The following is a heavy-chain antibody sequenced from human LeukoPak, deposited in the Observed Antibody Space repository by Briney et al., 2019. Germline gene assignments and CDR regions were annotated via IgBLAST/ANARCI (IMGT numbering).Heavy chain of an antibody. D-gene: IGHD4-17*01. CDR2: ISGCGGSS. CDR1: GFTFTSYG. CDR3: AKDLPDYGDYEVGY. J-gene: IGHJ4*02. V-gene: IGHV3-23*01. Sequence: GGSLRLSCAASGFTFTSYGMSWVRQAPGKGLEWVSTISGCGGSSHYADFVKGRFTISRDNFKNTVSLQMNSLRAEDTAVYYCAKDLPDYGDYEVGYWGQGTLVTVSS.